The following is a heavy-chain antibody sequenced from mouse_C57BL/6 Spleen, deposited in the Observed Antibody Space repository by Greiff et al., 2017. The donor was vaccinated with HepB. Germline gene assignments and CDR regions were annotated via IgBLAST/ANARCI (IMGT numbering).Heavy chain of an antibody. CDR2: IWGVGST. V-gene: IGHV2-6*01. J-gene: IGHJ3*01. CDR1: GFSLTSYG. D-gene: IGHD1-1*01. Sequence: VKLMESGPGLVAPSQSLSITCTVSGFSLTSYGVDWVRQSPGKGLEWLGVIWGVGSTNYNSALKSRLSISKDNSKSQVFLKMNSLQTDDTAMYYCASGGYGTPFAYWGQGTLVTVSA. CDR3: ASGGYGTPFAY.